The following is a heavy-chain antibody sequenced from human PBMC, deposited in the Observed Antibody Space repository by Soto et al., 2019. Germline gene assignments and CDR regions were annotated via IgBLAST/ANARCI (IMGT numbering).Heavy chain of an antibody. D-gene: IGHD2-2*01. CDR3: ARHAVVPAAISYYYYGMDV. CDR1: GGSFSGYY. CDR2: INHSGST. J-gene: IGHJ6*02. Sequence: PSETLSLTCAVYGGSFSGYYWSWIRQPPGKGLEWIGEINHSGSTNYNPSLKSRVTISVDTSKNQFSLKLSSVTAADTAVYYCARHAVVPAAISYYYYGMDVWGQGTTVTVSS. V-gene: IGHV4-34*01.